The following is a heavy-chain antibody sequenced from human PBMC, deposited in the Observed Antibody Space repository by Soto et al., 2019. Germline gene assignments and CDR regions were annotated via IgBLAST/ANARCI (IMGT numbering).Heavy chain of an antibody. CDR1: GYSFTSYW. D-gene: IGHD6-13*01. J-gene: IGHJ6*02. CDR3: ARNILPIAAAGAYYYYGMDV. CDR2: IYPGDSDT. Sequence: PGESLKISCKGSGYSFTSYWIGWVRQMPGKGLEWMGIIYPGDSDTRYSPSFQGQVTISADKSISTAYLQWSSLKASDTAMYYCARNILPIAAAGAYYYYGMDVWGQGTTVPVSS. V-gene: IGHV5-51*01.